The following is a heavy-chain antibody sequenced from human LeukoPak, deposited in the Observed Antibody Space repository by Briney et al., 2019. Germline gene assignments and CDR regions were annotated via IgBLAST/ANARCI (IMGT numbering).Heavy chain of an antibody. D-gene: IGHD6-19*01. V-gene: IGHV4-30-2*05. CDR3: ARARVAVPGSSYFDP. CDR2: IYHSGNT. Sequence: PSQTLSLTCTVSGGSISSGGVYFWSWIRQPPGKGLEWIGYIYHSGNTYYNPSLKGRVTISVDTSENQFSLKLSSVAAADTAVYYCARARVAVPGSSYFDPWGQGTLVTVSS. J-gene: IGHJ5*02. CDR1: GGSISSGGVYF.